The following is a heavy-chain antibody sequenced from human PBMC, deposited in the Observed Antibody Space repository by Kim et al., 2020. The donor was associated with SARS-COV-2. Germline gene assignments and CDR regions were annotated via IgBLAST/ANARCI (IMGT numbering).Heavy chain of an antibody. CDR2: SRYI. CDR3: ARSNIGGD. J-gene: IGHJ4*02. V-gene: IGHV3-21*01. D-gene: IGHD2-15*01. Sequence: SRYIYYAASVKGRFTNSRDNAKNSLYLQMNSLRAEDTAVYYCARSNIGGDWGQGTLVTVSS.